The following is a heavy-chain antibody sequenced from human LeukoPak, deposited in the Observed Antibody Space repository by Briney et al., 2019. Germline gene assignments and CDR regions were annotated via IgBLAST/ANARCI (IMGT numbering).Heavy chain of an antibody. CDR3: AKDVTAVVTAVDY. J-gene: IGHJ4*02. Sequence: TGGYLRLSCAASGFTFSSYAMSWVRQAPGKGLDWVSAISGSGGSTYYADSVKGRFTISRDNSKNTLYLQMNSLRAEDTAVYYCAKDVTAVVTAVDYWGQGTLVTVSS. D-gene: IGHD5-18*01. V-gene: IGHV3-23*01. CDR1: GFTFSSYA. CDR2: ISGSGGST.